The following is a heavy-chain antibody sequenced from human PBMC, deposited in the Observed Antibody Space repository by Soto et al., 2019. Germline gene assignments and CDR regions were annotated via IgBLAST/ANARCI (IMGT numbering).Heavy chain of an antibody. D-gene: IGHD3-22*01. CDR3: ARDSPYYYDSSGYCPFDY. Sequence: GGSLRLSCAASGFTFSSYSMNWVRQAPGKGLEWVSSISSSSSYIYYADSVKGRFTISRDNAKNSLYLQLNSLRAEDTAVYYCARDSPYYYDSSGYCPFDYWGQGTLVTVSS. CDR1: GFTFSSYS. J-gene: IGHJ4*02. V-gene: IGHV3-21*01. CDR2: ISSSSSYI.